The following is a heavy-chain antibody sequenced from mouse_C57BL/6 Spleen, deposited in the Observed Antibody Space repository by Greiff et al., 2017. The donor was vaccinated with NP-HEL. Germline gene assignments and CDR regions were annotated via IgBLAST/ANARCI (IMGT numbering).Heavy chain of an antibody. CDR2: ISDGGSYT. V-gene: IGHV5-4*01. CDR3: ARDLITTKDLAY. CDR1: GFTFSSYA. J-gene: IGHJ3*01. Sequence: EVKVEESGGGLVKPGGSLKLSCAASGFTFSSYAMSWVRQTPEKRLEWVATISDGGSYTYYPDNVKGRFTISRDNAKNNLYLQMSHLKSEDTAMYYCARDLITTKDLAYWGQGTLVTVSA. D-gene: IGHD2-4*01.